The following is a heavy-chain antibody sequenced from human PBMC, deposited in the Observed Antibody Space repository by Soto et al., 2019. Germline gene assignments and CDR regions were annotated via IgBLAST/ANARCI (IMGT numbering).Heavy chain of an antibody. CDR1: GYTLTELS. J-gene: IGHJ4*02. V-gene: IGHV1-69*13. Sequence: SVKVSCKVFGYTLTELSMHWVRQAPGQGLGWMGGIIPIFGTANYAQKFQGRVTITADESTSTAYMELSSLRSEDTAVYYCARDGDYGDYPGGFDYWGQGTLVTV. CDR3: ARDGDYGDYPGGFDY. D-gene: IGHD4-17*01. CDR2: IIPIFGTA.